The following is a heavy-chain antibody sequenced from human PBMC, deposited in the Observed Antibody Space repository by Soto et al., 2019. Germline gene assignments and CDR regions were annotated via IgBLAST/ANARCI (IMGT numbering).Heavy chain of an antibody. CDR3: KIVTLYCNSAICYSFPCLAP. V-gene: IGHV1-69*02. CDR1: GVRFSSYT. Sequence: ASVKVSCKACGVRFSSYTISWVRQATGQGLEWMGRIIPILGIANYAQKFQGRVTITADKSTSTAYMELSSLRSEDTAMYYCKIVTLYCNSAICYSFPCLAPRGKGTPVPVSS. J-gene: IGHJ5*02. CDR2: IIPILGIA. D-gene: IGHD2-2*01.